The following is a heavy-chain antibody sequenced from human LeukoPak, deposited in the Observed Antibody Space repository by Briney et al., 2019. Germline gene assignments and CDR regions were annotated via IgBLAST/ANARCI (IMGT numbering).Heavy chain of an antibody. CDR2: INPNDGGT. CDR1: GYTFTTYY. D-gene: IGHD1-1*01. V-gene: IGHV1-46*01. CDR3: ARSALSGTGYFDY. J-gene: IGHJ4*02. Sequence: ASVKVSCKASGYTFTTYYMHWVRQAPGQGLEWMGIINPNDGGTAYAQKFRGRVSMTGDTSTSTVYMELTSLISEDTAVCYCARSALSGTGYFDYWGQGTLVTVSS.